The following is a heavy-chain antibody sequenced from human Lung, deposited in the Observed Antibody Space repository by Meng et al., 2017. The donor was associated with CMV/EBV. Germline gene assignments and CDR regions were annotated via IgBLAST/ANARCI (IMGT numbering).Heavy chain of an antibody. CDR2: IRQDGSEK. V-gene: IGHV3-7*01. CDR1: GFTFTTYW. D-gene: IGHD2-2*01. J-gene: IGHJ4*02. Sequence: GESLKISCAASGFTFTTYWMSWVRQAPGKGPEWVANIRQDGSEKNYVDSVKGRFTISRDNARNSVNLQMNSLRVEDTAVYYCARDGPPNYNSCVFDYWGQGAMVTVSS. CDR3: ARDGPPNYNSCVFDY.